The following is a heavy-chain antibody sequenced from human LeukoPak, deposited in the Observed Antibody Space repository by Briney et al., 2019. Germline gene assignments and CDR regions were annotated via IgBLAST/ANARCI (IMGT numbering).Heavy chain of an antibody. CDR2: IIPIFGTA. J-gene: IGHJ5*02. CDR1: GGTFISYA. V-gene: IGHV1-69*01. Sequence: SVRVSCKASGGTFISYAISWVRQAPGQGLEWMGGIIPIFGTANYAQKFQGRVTITADESTSTAYMELSSLRSEDTAVYYCARGGYYYDSSGYHNWFDPWGQGTLVTVSS. D-gene: IGHD3-22*01. CDR3: ARGGYYYDSSGYHNWFDP.